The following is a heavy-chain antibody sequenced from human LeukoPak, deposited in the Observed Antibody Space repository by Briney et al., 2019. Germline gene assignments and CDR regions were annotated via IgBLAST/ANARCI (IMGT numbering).Heavy chain of an antibody. Sequence: GGSLRLSCGASGFTFRSYWMGWVRQTPGKGLEWVANIKEDGTEKNLVDSVKGRFTISRDNTKNLLFLEMNNLRGDDTAIYYCVKESRPGGAMGLYHNLDYWGQGTLVAVSS. CDR3: VKESRPGGAMGLYHNLDY. J-gene: IGHJ4*02. D-gene: IGHD1-1*01. CDR2: IKEDGTEK. V-gene: IGHV3-7*01. CDR1: GFTFRSYW.